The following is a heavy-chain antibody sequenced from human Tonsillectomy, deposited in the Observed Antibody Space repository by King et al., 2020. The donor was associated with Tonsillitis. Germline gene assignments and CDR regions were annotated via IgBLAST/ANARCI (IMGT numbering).Heavy chain of an antibody. J-gene: IGHJ4*02. D-gene: IGHD3-22*01. Sequence: QVQLQESGPGLVKPSETLSLTCSVSDYSISSGYYWGWVRQPPGRGLEWIGSIYHSGSTSYNPSLKSRVTISVDTSKNQFSLKVSSVTAADTAVNYCARIRTMIVAEWGQGTLVTVSS. CDR3: ARIRTMIVAE. V-gene: IGHV4-38-2*02. CDR1: DYSISSGYY. CDR2: IYHSGST.